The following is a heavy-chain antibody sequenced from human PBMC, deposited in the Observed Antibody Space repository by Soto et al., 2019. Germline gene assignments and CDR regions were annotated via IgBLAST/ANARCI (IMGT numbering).Heavy chain of an antibody. V-gene: IGHV5-10-1*01. CDR1: GYSFTSYW. Sequence: PGESLKISCKGSGYSFTSYWISWVRQMPGEGLEWMGSIDPSDSYTNYSPSFQDHVTISADKSVSTAYLQWSSLKASDTAMYYCARRHRDTMFREGSDYWGQGTLVTVSS. J-gene: IGHJ4*02. CDR3: ARRHRDTMFREGSDY. D-gene: IGHD3-10*01. CDR2: IDPSDSYT.